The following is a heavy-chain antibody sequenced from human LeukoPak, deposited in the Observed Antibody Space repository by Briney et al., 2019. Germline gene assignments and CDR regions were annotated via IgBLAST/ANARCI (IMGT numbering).Heavy chain of an antibody. J-gene: IGHJ6*04. CDR2: ISSSSSYI. Sequence: GGSLRLSCAASGFTFSSYSMNWVRQAPGKGLEWVSSISSSSSYIYYADSVKGRFTISRDNAKNSLYLQMNSLRAEDTAVYYCARVMGKLWFGGLLTGDYYYGMDVWGKGTTVTVSS. D-gene: IGHD3-10*01. V-gene: IGHV3-21*01. CDR3: ARVMGKLWFGGLLTGDYYYGMDV. CDR1: GFTFSSYS.